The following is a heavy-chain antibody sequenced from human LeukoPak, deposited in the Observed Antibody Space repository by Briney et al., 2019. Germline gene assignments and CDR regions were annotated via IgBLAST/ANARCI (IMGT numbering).Heavy chain of an antibody. V-gene: IGHV4-59*08. CDR2: IQDSGNT. J-gene: IGHJ4*02. D-gene: IGHD2-15*01. CDR3: ARHYCSGGSCKPDY. Sequence: SETLSLTCTVSGVPISRYYWSWIRQPPGKGLEWIGYIQDSGNTNYNPSLKSRVTISVDTSKNHFSLKLNSVTAADTTVYYYARHYCSGGSCKPDYWGQGTLVTVSS. CDR1: GVPISRYY.